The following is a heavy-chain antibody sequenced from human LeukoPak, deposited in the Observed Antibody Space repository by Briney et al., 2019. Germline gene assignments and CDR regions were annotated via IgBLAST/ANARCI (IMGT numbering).Heavy chain of an antibody. CDR2: TSANNRNT. Sequence: ASVKVSCKASGYTFLSHGFSWVRQAPGQGLEWMGWTSANNRNTNYAQRLQGRVTMTTDTSTNTAYMELRTLRSDDTAVYYCARSYYDFWSGYSSRVLDYWGQGTLVTVSS. D-gene: IGHD3-3*01. V-gene: IGHV1-18*01. CDR3: ARSYYDFWSGYSSRVLDY. J-gene: IGHJ4*02. CDR1: GYTFLSHG.